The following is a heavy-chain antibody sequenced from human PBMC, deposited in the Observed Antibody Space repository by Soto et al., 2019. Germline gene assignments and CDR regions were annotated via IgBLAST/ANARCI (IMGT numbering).Heavy chain of an antibody. D-gene: IGHD2-15*01. CDR2: IYSSGSA. J-gene: IGHJ6*03. CDR3: ARHVVNYYYYYMDV. CDR1: GDSISSFY. V-gene: IGHV4-59*08. Sequence: SETLSLTCSVSGDSISSFYRSWIRQSPGKGLEWIGYIYSSGSANYNPSLKSRVTISVDTSKNQFSLNLSSVTAADTAVYYCARHVVNYYYYYMDVWGKGTTVTVSS.